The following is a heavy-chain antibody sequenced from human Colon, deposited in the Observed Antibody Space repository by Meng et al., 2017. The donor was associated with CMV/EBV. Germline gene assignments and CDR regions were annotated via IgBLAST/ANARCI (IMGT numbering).Heavy chain of an antibody. D-gene: IGHD3-3*01. V-gene: IGHV3-48*04. J-gene: IGHJ6*02. CDR1: GFTLSTYG. CDR2: ISSGSNVI. Sequence: GESLKISCAASGFTLSTYGLNWVRQAPGKGLEWLAYISSGSNVINYADSVKGRFTVSRDNAKSSLHLQMNSLRAEDTAVYFCARNGDFWSGNSYHGMDVWGQGTTVTVSS. CDR3: ARNGDFWSGNSYHGMDV.